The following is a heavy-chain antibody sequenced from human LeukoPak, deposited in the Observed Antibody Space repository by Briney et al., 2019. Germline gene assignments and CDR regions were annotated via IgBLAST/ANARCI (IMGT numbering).Heavy chain of an antibody. J-gene: IGHJ5*02. V-gene: IGHV4-31*03. CDR1: GGSISSGVYY. Sequence: SETLSLTSTVSGGSISSGVYYWSWIRQHPGKGLEWIGYVYYSGSTYYNPSLKSRVTISVDTSKNQFSLKLSSVTAADTAVYYCARERESTSWFDPWGQGTLVTVSS. CDR2: VYYSGST. D-gene: IGHD1-26*01. CDR3: ARERESTSWFDP.